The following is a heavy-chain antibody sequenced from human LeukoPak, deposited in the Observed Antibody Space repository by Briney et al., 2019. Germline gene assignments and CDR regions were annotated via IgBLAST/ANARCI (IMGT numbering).Heavy chain of an antibody. CDR3: ARGGAAAGTRGNDF. CDR1: GFTFSSYG. V-gene: IGHV3-64*01. J-gene: IGHJ4*02. CDR2: INGNGGST. D-gene: IGHD6-13*01. Sequence: PGGSLRLSXAASGFTFSSYGMHWVRQAPGKGLEYVSAINGNGGSTYYANSVKGRFTISRDNSKNTLYLQMGSLRAEDMAVYYCARGGAAAGTRGNDFWGQGTLVTVSP.